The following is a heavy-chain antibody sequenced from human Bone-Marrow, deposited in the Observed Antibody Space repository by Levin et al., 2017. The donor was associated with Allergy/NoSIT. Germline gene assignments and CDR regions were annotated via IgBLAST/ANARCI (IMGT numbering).Heavy chain of an antibody. Sequence: GESLKISCKASGYTFTDQYIHWVRQAPGQGLEWMGRINPNSGGTNYAQNFQGRVAMTRDTSISTGYMELSGLSSDDTAVYYCARGIAAAGSRPYDYWGQGTLVTVSS. V-gene: IGHV1-2*06. CDR2: INPNSGGT. D-gene: IGHD6-13*01. CDR1: GYTFTDQY. CDR3: ARGIAAAGSRPYDY. J-gene: IGHJ4*02.